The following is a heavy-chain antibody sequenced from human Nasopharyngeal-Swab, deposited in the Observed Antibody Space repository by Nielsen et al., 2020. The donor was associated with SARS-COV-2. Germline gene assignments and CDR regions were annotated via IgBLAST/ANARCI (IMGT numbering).Heavy chain of an antibody. V-gene: IGHV4-39*07. CDR3: ARYRSSNGWPQGNWFDP. Sequence: WIRQPTGKGLQWIGNIYYSGTTNYNPSLKSRVTILLDISKNQFSLKLSSVTAADTAVYYCARYRSSNGWPQGNWFDPWGQGTLVTVSS. CDR2: IYYSGTT. J-gene: IGHJ5*02. D-gene: IGHD6-19*01.